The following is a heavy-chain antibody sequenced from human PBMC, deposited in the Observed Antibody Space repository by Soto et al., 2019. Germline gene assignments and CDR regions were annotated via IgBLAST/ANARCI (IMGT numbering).Heavy chain of an antibody. J-gene: IGHJ4*02. Sequence: QVHLVESGGGVVQPGRSLRLSCAASGFTFSYYGMHWVRQAPGQGLEWVAFVWFDGTKEFYADSVKGRFTISRDNSNNTLYLQMNSLRAEDTALYYCARVSTGDTSPNYFDFWGQGTRVTVSS. CDR1: GFTFSYYG. CDR3: ARVSTGDTSPNYFDF. CDR2: VWFDGTKE. V-gene: IGHV3-33*01. D-gene: IGHD2-21*02.